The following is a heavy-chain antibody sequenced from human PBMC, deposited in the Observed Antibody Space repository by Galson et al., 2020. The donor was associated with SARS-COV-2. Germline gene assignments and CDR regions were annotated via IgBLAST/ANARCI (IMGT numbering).Heavy chain of an antibody. CDR1: GGSISSHS. D-gene: IGHD5-12*01. CDR3: ARWLQPLGYFDY. Sequence: SETLSLTCTVSGGSISSHSWSWIRQPPGKGLEWIGYIFYSGSTNYNPSLKSRVTISLDTSKNQFSLKLSSVTAADTAVYYCARWLQPLGYFDYWGQGTLVTVSS. CDR2: IFYSGST. J-gene: IGHJ4*02. V-gene: IGHV4-59*11.